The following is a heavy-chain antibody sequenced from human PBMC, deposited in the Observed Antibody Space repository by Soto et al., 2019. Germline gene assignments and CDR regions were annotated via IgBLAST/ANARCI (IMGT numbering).Heavy chain of an antibody. Sequence: QEHLVESGGGVVQPGTSLRLSCAAFGSIFRGYGMHWVRQAPGKGLEWVAVIWYDGSNKYYADSVKGRFTISRDNSKNMLYLQMDSLRAEDTAVYYCARDGIGGTVFRGFCDYWGQGTLVTISS. D-gene: IGHD1-7*01. CDR1: GSIFRGYG. J-gene: IGHJ4*02. V-gene: IGHV3-33*01. CDR2: IWYDGSNK. CDR3: ARDGIGGTVFRGFCDY.